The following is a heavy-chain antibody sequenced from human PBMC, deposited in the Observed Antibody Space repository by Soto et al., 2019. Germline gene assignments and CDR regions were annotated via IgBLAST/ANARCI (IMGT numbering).Heavy chain of an antibody. CDR2: IYTDDST. CDR1: GFTVSSNY. Sequence: GGSLRLSCAASGFTVSSNYMSWFRQAPGKGLEWLSVIYTDDSTYYADSVKGRFTISRHNAKNTLYLQMNSLRAEDTAVYYCTRDADILTGSDAFDIWGQGTMVTVSS. D-gene: IGHD3-9*01. V-gene: IGHV3-53*01. J-gene: IGHJ3*02. CDR3: TRDADILTGSDAFDI.